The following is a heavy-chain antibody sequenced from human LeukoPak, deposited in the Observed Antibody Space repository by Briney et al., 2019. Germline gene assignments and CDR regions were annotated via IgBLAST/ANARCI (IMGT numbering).Heavy chain of an antibody. CDR1: GYPFIGYY. V-gene: IGHV1-2*02. J-gene: IGHJ6*03. CDR3: ARDQEQWLFSVLNQKFYYYMDV. D-gene: IGHD6-19*01. Sequence: ASVKVSCKASGYPFIGYYMHWVRQAPGQGLEWMGWINPNSGGTNYAQKFQGRVTMTRDTSISTAYMELSRLRSDDTAVYYCARDQEQWLFSVLNQKFYYYMDVWGKGTTVTISS. CDR2: INPNSGGT.